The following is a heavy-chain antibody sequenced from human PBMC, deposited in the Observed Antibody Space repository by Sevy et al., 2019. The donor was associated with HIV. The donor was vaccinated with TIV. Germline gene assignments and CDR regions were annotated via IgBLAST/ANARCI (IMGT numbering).Heavy chain of an antibody. CDR3: AKEADRRPFDP. CDR1: GFSVSTNY. D-gene: IGHD6-25*01. CDR2: ISGSGGST. V-gene: IGHV3-23*01. Sequence: GGSLRLSCAASGFSVSTNYMSWVRQAPGKGLEWVSAISGSGGSTYYADSVKGRFTISRDNSKNTLYLQMNSLRAEDTAVYYCAKEADRRPFDPWGQGTLVTVSS. J-gene: IGHJ5*02.